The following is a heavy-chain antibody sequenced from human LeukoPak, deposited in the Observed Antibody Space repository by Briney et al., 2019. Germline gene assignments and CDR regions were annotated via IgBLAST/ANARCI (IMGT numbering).Heavy chain of an antibody. CDR1: GFTFSSYA. V-gene: IGHV3-23*01. CDR3: AKSYDILTGLNWFDP. J-gene: IGHJ5*02. D-gene: IGHD3-9*01. Sequence: GGSLRPSCAASGFTFSSYAMSWVRQAPGKGLEWVSAISGSGGSTYYADSVKGRFTISRDNSKNTLYLQMNSLRAEDTAVYYCAKSYDILTGLNWFDPWGQGTLVTVSS. CDR2: ISGSGGST.